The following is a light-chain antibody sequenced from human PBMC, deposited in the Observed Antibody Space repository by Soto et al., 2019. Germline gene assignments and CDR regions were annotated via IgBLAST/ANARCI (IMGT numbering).Light chain of an antibody. Sequence: QSALTQPASVSGSPGQSITISCTGTSSGIVSWYQQHPGKAPKLIIYEGSKRPSGVSNRFSGSKSGNTASLTISGLQAEDEADYYCCSYAGSSTLVFGGGTKLTVL. V-gene: IGLV2-23*01. CDR2: EGS. CDR3: CSYAGSSTLV. CDR1: SSGI. J-gene: IGLJ2*01.